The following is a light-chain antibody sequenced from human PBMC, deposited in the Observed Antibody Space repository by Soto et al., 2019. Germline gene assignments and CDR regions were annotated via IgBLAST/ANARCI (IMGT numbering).Light chain of an antibody. V-gene: IGLV1-44*01. CDR3: AAWDDSLNGVV. J-gene: IGLJ2*01. CDR2: RNN. CDR1: SSNIGSNT. Sequence: QSVLTQPPSASGTPGQRVTISCSGSSSNIGSNTVNWYQQLPGTAPKLLIYRNNQRPSGVPDRFSSSKSGTSASLAISGLQAEDEADYYCAAWDDSLNGVVFGGGTKVTVL.